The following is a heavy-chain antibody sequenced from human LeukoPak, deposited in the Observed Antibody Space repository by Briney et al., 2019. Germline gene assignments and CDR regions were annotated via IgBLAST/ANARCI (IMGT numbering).Heavy chain of an antibody. CDR1: GGTFSSYA. Sequence: SVKVSCKASGGTFSSYAISWVRQAPGQGREWMGGIIPIFGTANYAQKFQGRVTITADESTSTAYMELSSLRSEDTAVYYCARGRRVTIFGVVTPFDYWGQGTLVTVSS. V-gene: IGHV1-69*01. J-gene: IGHJ4*02. CDR2: IIPIFGTA. CDR3: ARGRRVTIFGVVTPFDY. D-gene: IGHD3-3*01.